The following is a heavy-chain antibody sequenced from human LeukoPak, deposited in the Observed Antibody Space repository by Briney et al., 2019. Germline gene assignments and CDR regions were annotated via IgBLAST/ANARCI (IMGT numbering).Heavy chain of an antibody. CDR1: GGSTSSRGYY. V-gene: IGHV4-39*07. CDR2: IYYSGST. D-gene: IGHD1-26*01. J-gene: IGHJ4*02. Sequence: SEILSLTCTVSGGSTSSRGYYWGWIRQPPGKGPKWIGSIYYSGSTYYNPSLKSRVTISVDTSRNQFSLKLSSVTAADTAVYYCARRDSGSQHFDFWGQGTLVTVSS. CDR3: ARRDSGSQHFDF.